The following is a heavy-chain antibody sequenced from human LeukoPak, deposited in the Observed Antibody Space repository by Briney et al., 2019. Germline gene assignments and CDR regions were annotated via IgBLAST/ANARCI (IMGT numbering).Heavy chain of an antibody. V-gene: IGHV3-30*18. CDR2: VSADQSHK. Sequence: GESLKISCEASGFTFSDYGMHWVRQAPRKGLEWVAVVSADQSHKQYADSVKGRVTISRDNSKNTLYLQLNSLRSEDTAVYYCAKGGVSDIGSWYGDYFDYWGQGTLVTVSS. CDR1: GFTFSDYG. CDR3: AKGGVSDIGSWYGDYFDY. J-gene: IGHJ4*02. D-gene: IGHD6-13*01.